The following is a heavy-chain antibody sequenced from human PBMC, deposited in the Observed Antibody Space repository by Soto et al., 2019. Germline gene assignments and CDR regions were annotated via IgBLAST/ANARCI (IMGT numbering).Heavy chain of an antibody. CDR1: GFTFSRYS. D-gene: IGHD3-16*02. CDR3: ARSDYDYVWGSYRYTAPYFQH. J-gene: IGHJ1*01. Sequence: WGSLRLSCAASGFTFSRYSINFFRHSPCKWREWVSSISSTTNYIYYADSVKGRFTISRDNAKNSLYLQMNSLRAEDTAVYYCARSDYDYVWGSYRYTAPYFQHWGQGTLVTVSS. V-gene: IGHV3-21*01. CDR2: ISSTTNYI.